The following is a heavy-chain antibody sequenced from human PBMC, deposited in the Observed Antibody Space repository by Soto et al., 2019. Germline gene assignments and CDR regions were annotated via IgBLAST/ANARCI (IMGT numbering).Heavy chain of an antibody. CDR3: AKGPGYSFGYSVYYCYYGMDV. V-gene: IGHV4-34*01. J-gene: IGHJ6*02. Sequence: PSETLPLTCVGYGGSLSGIYWTWVRQPPGKGLEWIGEVNHSGSTNYSSSLESRITISLGTSNNQFSLKLSSVTAEDTAVYYCAKGPGYSFGYSVYYCYYGMDVWGQGTTVTVSS. CDR1: GGSLSGIY. D-gene: IGHD5-18*01. CDR2: VNHSGST.